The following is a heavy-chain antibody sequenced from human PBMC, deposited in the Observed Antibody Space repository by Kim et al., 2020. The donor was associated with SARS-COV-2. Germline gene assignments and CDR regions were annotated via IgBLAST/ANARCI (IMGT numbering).Heavy chain of an antibody. V-gene: IGHV3-33*01. CDR2: IWYDGSNK. CDR3: ARDRGQRFSDY. CDR1: GFTFSGFG. J-gene: IGHJ4*02. Sequence: GGSLRLSCAVSGFTFSGFGMHWVRQAPGKGLEWVAVIWYDGSNKYYADSVKGRFTISRDDSKNTLYLQMNSLRAEDTAVYYCARDRGQRFSDYWGQGTLVTVSS.